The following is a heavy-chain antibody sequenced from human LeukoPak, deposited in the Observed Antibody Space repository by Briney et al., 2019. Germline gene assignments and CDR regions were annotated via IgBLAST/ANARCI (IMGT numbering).Heavy chain of an antibody. D-gene: IGHD3-9*01. CDR1: GGSISSYY. V-gene: IGHV4-59*01. J-gene: IGHJ4*02. CDR3: ARVLRYFDWLLSVDY. Sequence: PSETLSLTCTVSGGSISSYYWSWIRQPPGKGLEWIGYIYYSGSTNYNPSLKSRVTISVDTSKNQFSLKLSSVTAADTAVYYCARVLRYFDWLLSVDYWGQGTLVTVSS. CDR2: IYYSGST.